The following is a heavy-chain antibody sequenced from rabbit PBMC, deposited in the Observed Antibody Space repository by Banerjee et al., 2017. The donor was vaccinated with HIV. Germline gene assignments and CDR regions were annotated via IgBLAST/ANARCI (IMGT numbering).Heavy chain of an antibody. D-gene: IGHD1-1*01. CDR3: ARDSGGYPDFDL. Sequence: QEQLEESGGDLVKPEGSLTLTCTASGFSFSSSYYMCWVRQAPGKGLEWIGCIDADSSGSTYYATWAKGRFTISRTSSTTVALQMTSLTAADTATYFCARDSGGYPDFDLWGPGTLVTVS. CDR2: IDADSSGST. V-gene: IGHV1S45*01. J-gene: IGHJ4*01. CDR1: GFSFSSSYY.